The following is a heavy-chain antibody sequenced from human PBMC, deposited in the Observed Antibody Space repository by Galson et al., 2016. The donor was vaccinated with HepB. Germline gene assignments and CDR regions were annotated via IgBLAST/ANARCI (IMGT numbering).Heavy chain of an antibody. CDR3: ARDRTVTTLLHY. D-gene: IGHD4-17*01. V-gene: IGHV1-46*03. Sequence: SVKVSCKASGYIFSNYHLHWVRQAPGQGLEWMGAXXPXDITTNYAQKFQGRVTMTSDTATSTVYIELSRLRSDDKAVYYCARDRTVTTLLHYWGQGTLVTVSS. CDR2: XXPXDITT. CDR1: GYIFSNYH. J-gene: IGHJ4*02.